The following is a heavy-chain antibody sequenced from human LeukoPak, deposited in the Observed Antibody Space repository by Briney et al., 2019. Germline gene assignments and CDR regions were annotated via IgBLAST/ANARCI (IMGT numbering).Heavy chain of an antibody. CDR2: ISGSGGST. Sequence: GGSLRLSCAASGFTFSSYAMSWVRQAPGKGLEWVSAISGSGGSTYYADSVKGRFTISRDNSKNTLYLQMNSLRAEDTAVYYCAKGVRGYYYYGMGVWGQGTTVTVSS. CDR3: AKGVRGYYYYGMGV. J-gene: IGHJ6*02. V-gene: IGHV3-23*01. CDR1: GFTFSSYA.